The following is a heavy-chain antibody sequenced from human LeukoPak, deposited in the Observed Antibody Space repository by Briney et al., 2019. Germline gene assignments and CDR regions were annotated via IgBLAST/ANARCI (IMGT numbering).Heavy chain of an antibody. CDR3: AKVETSCSGGSCYRKRGYSYGDFDY. D-gene: IGHD2-15*01. CDR2: ISSSSSYI. Sequence: GGSLRLSCAASGFTFSSYSMNWVRQAPGKGLEWVSSISSSSSYIYYADSVKGRFTISRDNSKNTLYLQMNSLRAEDTAVYYCAKVETSCSGGSCYRKRGYSYGDFDYWGQGTLVTVPS. J-gene: IGHJ4*02. CDR1: GFTFSSYS. V-gene: IGHV3-21*04.